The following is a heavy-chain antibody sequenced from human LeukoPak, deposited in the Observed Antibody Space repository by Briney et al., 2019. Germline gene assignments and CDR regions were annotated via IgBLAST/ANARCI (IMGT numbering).Heavy chain of an antibody. CDR3: ARSVAMGVLGYYGMDV. Sequence: GGSLRLSCAASGFTFSNYDMHWVRQATGKGLEWVSAIGTAGDTYYPGSVKGRFTISRENAKNSLYLQMNSLRAGDTAVCYCARSVAMGVLGYYGMDVWGQGTTVTVSS. D-gene: IGHD2-8*01. J-gene: IGHJ6*02. CDR1: GFTFSNYD. V-gene: IGHV3-13*01. CDR2: IGTAGDT.